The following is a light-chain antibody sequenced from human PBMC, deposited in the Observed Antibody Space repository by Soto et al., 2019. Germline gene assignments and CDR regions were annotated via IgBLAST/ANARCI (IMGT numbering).Light chain of an antibody. CDR2: SAS. Sequence: EIVLTQSPGTLSLSPGERATLSCRASQTVTRNYLGWYQQKPGQAPRLVIYSASSRPAGIPDRFSGSGSGTDFTLTISSREPEDFAVYYCQHRTNWPPGVSFGPGTTVDIK. J-gene: IGKJ3*01. V-gene: IGKV3D-20*02. CDR1: QTVTRNY. CDR3: QHRTNWPPGVS.